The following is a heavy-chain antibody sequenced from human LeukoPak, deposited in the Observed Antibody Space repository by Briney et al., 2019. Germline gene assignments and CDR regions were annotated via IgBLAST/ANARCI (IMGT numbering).Heavy chain of an antibody. CDR3: ARANFLYCSSSTCLFDY. V-gene: IGHV1-2*02. CDR2: INPNDGDT. J-gene: IGHJ4*02. Sequence: ASVTVSCKASGYTFTDYYMHWVRQAPGQGVEWMGWINPNDGDTNYAQKFQGRVIMTRDTSISTAHMEVSRLRSDDTAVYYCARANFLYCSSSTCLFDYWGQGTLVTVSS. D-gene: IGHD2-2*01. CDR1: GYTFTDYY.